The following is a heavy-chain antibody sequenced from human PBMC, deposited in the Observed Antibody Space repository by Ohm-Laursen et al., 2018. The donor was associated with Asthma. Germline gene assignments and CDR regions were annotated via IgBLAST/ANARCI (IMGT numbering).Heavy chain of an antibody. Sequence: SETLSLTCTVSGGSISNYYWSWIRQPPGKGLEWIGYIYYSGSTNYNPSLKSRVTISVDTSKNQFSLKLSSVTAADTAVYYCARLFIAAAGHFDYWGQGTLVTVSS. CDR2: IYYSGST. J-gene: IGHJ4*02. V-gene: IGHV4-59*08. D-gene: IGHD6-13*01. CDR3: ARLFIAAAGHFDY. CDR1: GGSISNYY.